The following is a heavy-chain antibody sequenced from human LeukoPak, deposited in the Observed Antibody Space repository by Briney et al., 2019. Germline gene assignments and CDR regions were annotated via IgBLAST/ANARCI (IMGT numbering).Heavy chain of an antibody. V-gene: IGHV3-21*01. D-gene: IGHD2-2*02. J-gene: IGHJ4*02. Sequence: PGGSLRLSCVVSGITFRNYGMHWVRQAPGERLEWVSSISSSSVFIYYADAVKGRFTISRDDAKNSLFLQMNGLRAEDTAVYYCARVWSDCSYTNCYISEYWGQGTLVTVSS. CDR2: ISSSSVFI. CDR1: GITFRNYG. CDR3: ARVWSDCSYTNCYISEY.